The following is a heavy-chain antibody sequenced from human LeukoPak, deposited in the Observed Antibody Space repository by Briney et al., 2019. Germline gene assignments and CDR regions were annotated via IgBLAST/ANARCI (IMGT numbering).Heavy chain of an antibody. CDR2: IYSPGT. D-gene: IGHD3-3*01. Sequence: SQTLSLTCTVSAGSINSGDYYWSWIRQPAGKGLEWIGRIYSPGTNYNYNPSVKSRVTISIDTSKNQFSLKLTSVTAEDTAVYYCATTSGYRNYYYYYVDVWGPGTTVTVSS. V-gene: IGHV4-61*02. CDR1: AGSINSGDYY. J-gene: IGHJ6*03. CDR3: ATTSGYRNYYYYYVDV.